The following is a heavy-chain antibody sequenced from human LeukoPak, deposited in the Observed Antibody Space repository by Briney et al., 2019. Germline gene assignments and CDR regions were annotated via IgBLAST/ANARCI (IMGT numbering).Heavy chain of an antibody. CDR3: ARQGISSRGAFDI. V-gene: IGHV3-7*01. CDR2: IKQDGSEK. Sequence: GGSLRLSCAASGFTFSCYWMSWVRQAPGKGLEWVANIKQDGSEKYYVDSVKGRFTISRDDAKNSLYLQMNSLRAEDTAVYYCARQGISSRGAFDIWGQGTMVTVSS. J-gene: IGHJ3*02. D-gene: IGHD6-13*01. CDR1: GFTFSCYW.